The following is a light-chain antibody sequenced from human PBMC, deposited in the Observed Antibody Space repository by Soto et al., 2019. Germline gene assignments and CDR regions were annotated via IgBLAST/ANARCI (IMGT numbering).Light chain of an antibody. CDR3: QQRSNWPPPIT. CDR2: DAS. Sequence: EIVLTQSPATLSLSPGERATLSCRASQSVSSYLAWYQQKPGQAPRLLIYDASNRATGIPARFSGSGSGTDFTLTISSLEAEDFAVYYCQQRSNWPPPITFGQGTRREIK. J-gene: IGKJ5*01. V-gene: IGKV3-11*01. CDR1: QSVSSY.